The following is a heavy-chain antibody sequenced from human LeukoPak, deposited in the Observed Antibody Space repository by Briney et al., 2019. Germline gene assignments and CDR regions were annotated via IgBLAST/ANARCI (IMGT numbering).Heavy chain of an antibody. J-gene: IGHJ4*02. V-gene: IGHV3-66*01. CDR3: AKSQLLWFGEDFDY. Sequence: PGGSLRLSCAASGFTVSSNYMSWVRQAPGKGLEWVSVIYSGGSTYYADSVKGRFTISRDNSKNTLYLQMNSLRAEDTAVYYCAKSQLLWFGEDFDYWGQGTLVTVSS. CDR2: IYSGGST. CDR1: GFTVSSNY. D-gene: IGHD3-10*01.